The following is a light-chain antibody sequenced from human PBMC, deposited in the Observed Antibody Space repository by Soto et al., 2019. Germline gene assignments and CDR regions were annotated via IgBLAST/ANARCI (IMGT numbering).Light chain of an antibody. CDR1: QSLLHSNGYNY. Sequence: DIVMTQSPLSLPVTPGEPASISCRSSQSLLHSNGYNYLDWYLQKPGQSPQLLIYLGSNRASGVPDRFSGSGSGTDFTLKISRVEAEDVGVYYCMQALQTAPYTFGQWTKLEIK. J-gene: IGKJ2*01. CDR3: MQALQTAPYT. V-gene: IGKV2-28*01. CDR2: LGS.